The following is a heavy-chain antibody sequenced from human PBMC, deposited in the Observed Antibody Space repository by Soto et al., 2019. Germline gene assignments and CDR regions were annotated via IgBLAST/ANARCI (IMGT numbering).Heavy chain of an antibody. J-gene: IGHJ4*02. CDR1: GGSFRGYY. CDR2: INHGGSA. V-gene: IGHV4-34*01. Sequence: SETLSLTCAVYGGSFRGYYWSWIRQPPGKGLEYIGEINHGGSANYNPSLKSRVTISVDTSKNQFSLKLSSVTAADTAVYYCARRWGTCFDFWGQGTLVTVSS. D-gene: IGHD7-27*01. CDR3: ARRWGTCFDF.